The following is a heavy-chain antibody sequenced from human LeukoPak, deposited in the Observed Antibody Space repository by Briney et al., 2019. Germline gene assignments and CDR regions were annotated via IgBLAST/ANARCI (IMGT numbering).Heavy chain of an antibody. CDR3: ARVYSHTITMVRGVIGG. J-gene: IGHJ4*02. D-gene: IGHD3-10*01. CDR2: IKQDRSET. CDR1: GFTFSSCW. V-gene: IGHV3-7*01. Sequence: PGGSVTLSCAASGFTFSSCWMSWVRQAPGRGLDGVANIKQDRSETYYMDSVKGPFTIYRDNAKNSMYLHTNSLRADDTAVYYCARVYSHTITMVRGVIGGWGQGTVVTVSS.